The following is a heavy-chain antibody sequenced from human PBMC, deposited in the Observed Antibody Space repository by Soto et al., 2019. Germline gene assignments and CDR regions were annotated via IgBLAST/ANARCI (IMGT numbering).Heavy chain of an antibody. V-gene: IGHV3-21*01. D-gene: IGHD1-26*01. CDR2: TSSGAAYI. J-gene: IGHJ5*02. CDR1: TFSLYS. Sequence: EVQVVESGGGLVKPGASLTLSCNFTFSLYSMNWVRQAPWKGLEWVASTSSGAAYIKYADSVQGRFTISRDNAKRSVSLQMSSLRVADTAVYFCTRDVGGIYDSWFHPWGLGTQVTVSA. CDR3: TRDVGGIYDSWFHP.